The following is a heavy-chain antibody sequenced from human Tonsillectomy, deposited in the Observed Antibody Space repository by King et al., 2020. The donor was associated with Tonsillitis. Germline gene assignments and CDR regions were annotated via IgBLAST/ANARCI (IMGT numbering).Heavy chain of an antibody. D-gene: IGHD7-27*01. CDR2: IYSGGTT. V-gene: IGHV3-53*01. Sequence: VQLVESGGGLIQPGGSLRLSCAASGFTVSSNYMSWVRQAPGKGLEWVSVIYSGGTTYYADSVKGRFTISRDNSKNTLYLQMNSLRAEDTAVYYCAREYWGSCWAFDIWGQGTMVTVSS. CDR1: GFTVSSNY. J-gene: IGHJ3*02. CDR3: AREYWGSCWAFDI.